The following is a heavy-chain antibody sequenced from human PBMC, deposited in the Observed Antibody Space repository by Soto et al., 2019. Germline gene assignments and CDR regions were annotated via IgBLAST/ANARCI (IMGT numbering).Heavy chain of an antibody. CDR1: GFTFSSYA. D-gene: IGHD3-22*01. J-gene: IGHJ1*01. V-gene: IGHV3-23*01. Sequence: GSLRLSCAASGFTFSSYAMSWVRQAPGKGLEWVSVISGSGGSTYYADSVKGRFTISRDNSKNTLYLQMNSLRAEDTAVYYCAKSYIPRCSSGYWEYEYIQHWGQATLVTVSS. CDR2: ISGSGGST. CDR3: AKSYIPRCSSGYWEYEYIQH.